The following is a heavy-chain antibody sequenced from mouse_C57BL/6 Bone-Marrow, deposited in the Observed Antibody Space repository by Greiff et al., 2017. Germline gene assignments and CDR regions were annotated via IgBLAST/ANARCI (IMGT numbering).Heavy chain of an antibody. Sequence: QVQLKESGAELARPGASVKLSCKASGYTFTSYGISWVKQRTGQGLEWIGEIYPRSGNTYYNEKFKGKATLTADKSSSAAYMELRSLTSEDSAVYFCARGGDYYGSSYPHWYFDVWGTGTTVTVSS. D-gene: IGHD1-1*01. CDR2: IYPRSGNT. CDR1: GYTFTSYG. J-gene: IGHJ1*03. V-gene: IGHV1-81*01. CDR3: ARGGDYYGSSYPHWYFDV.